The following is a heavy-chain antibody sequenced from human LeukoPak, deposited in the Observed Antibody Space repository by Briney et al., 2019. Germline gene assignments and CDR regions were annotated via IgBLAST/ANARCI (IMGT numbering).Heavy chain of an antibody. Sequence: GGSLRLSCAASGFTFDDYTMHWVRQAPGKGLEWVSLISWDGGSTYYADSVKGRFTISRDNSKNSLYLQMNSLRTEDTALYYCAKADAGRDYCSSTSCYGGSLGYWGQGTLVTVSS. J-gene: IGHJ4*02. CDR3: AKADAGRDYCSSTSCYGGSLGY. CDR2: ISWDGGST. D-gene: IGHD2-2*01. V-gene: IGHV3-43*01. CDR1: GFTFDDYT.